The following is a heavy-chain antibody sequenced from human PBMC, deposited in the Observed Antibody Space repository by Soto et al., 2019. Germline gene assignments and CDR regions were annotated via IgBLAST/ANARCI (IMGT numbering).Heavy chain of an antibody. CDR1: GFTSSSYW. J-gene: IGHJ4*02. CDR2: IKQDGVEK. Sequence: XESLRHCSTASGFTSSSYWMNWVRQAPGKGLEWVANIKQDGVEKHYVDSVKGRFTISRDNAKNSLYLQMNSLRAEDTAVYYCARGAAGGFPFPDYWGQGTLVTVSS. V-gene: IGHV3-7*04. CDR3: ARGAAGGFPFPDY. D-gene: IGHD6-13*01.